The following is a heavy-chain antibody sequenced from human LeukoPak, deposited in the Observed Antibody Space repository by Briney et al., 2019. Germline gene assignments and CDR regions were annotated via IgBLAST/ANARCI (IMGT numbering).Heavy chain of an antibody. CDR1: GFTFSSYS. J-gene: IGHJ4*02. Sequence: GGSLRLSCAASGFTFSSYSMNWVRQAPGKGLEWVGRIRNKANIYTTEYAASVKGRFTISRDDSKNSLYLQMNSLKTEDTAVYYCARAPNSGTLGEDYWGQGTLVTVSS. V-gene: IGHV3-72*01. CDR3: ARAPNSGTLGEDY. D-gene: IGHD1-26*01. CDR2: IRNKANIYTT.